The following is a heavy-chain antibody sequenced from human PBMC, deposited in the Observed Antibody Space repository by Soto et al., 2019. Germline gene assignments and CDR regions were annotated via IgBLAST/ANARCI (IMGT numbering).Heavy chain of an antibody. CDR2: ISGYNGDT. V-gene: IGHV1-18*01. CDR1: GYTFSRYG. CDR3: AKNGQPPYYYYGMDV. J-gene: IGHJ6*02. Sequence: QGQLVQSGPEVKKSGASVKVSCKASGYTFSRYGISWVRQAPGQGLEWMGWISGYNGDTKYAQKVQGRVTMTIDTSTYTADMELRSLTSDDTAIYYCAKNGQPPYYYYGMDVWGQGTTVTVSS. D-gene: IGHD2-8*01.